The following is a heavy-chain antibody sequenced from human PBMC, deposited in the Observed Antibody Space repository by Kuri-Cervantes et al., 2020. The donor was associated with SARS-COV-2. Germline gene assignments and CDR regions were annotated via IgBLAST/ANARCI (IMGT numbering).Heavy chain of an antibody. CDR1: GCSISSYY. CDR3: ARPGGFLDV. Sequence: SDTLTLSCNVSGCSISSYYWSWIRQPAGKGLEWIGRIYTSGSTNYNPSLKSRVTMSLDTSKNQFSLKLSSVTAADTAVYYCARPGGFLDVWGKGTTVTVSS. D-gene: IGHD4-23*01. J-gene: IGHJ6*04. CDR2: IYTSGST. V-gene: IGHV4-4*07.